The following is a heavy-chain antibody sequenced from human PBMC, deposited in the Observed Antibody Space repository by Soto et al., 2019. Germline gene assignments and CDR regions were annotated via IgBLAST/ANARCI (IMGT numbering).Heavy chain of an antibody. CDR2: IRPGGDST. CDR3: TTHEEGAPWAGGFDS. Sequence: GGSLRLCCAASGFRFRTRAMSWVRQAPGKGLEWVASIRPGGDSTYYADSVKGRFAVSRDNSNVTLYLQMDSLRVEDTAIYYCTTHEEGAPWAGGFDSWGQGTLVTVSS. V-gene: IGHV3-23*01. J-gene: IGHJ5*01. CDR1: GFRFRTRA. D-gene: IGHD1-26*01.